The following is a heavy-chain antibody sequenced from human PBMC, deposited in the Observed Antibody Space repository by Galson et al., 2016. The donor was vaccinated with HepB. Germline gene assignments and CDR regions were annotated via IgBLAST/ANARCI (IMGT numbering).Heavy chain of an antibody. CDR2: ISPGSST. V-gene: IGHV3-23*05. CDR1: GFTFSSYG. J-gene: IGHJ4*02. D-gene: IGHD2-15*01. CDR3: AKRGGLKYYFDC. Sequence: SLRLSCAASGFTFSSYGMSWVRQAPGQGLEWVSSISPGSSTYTDSVKGRFTISRDNSRNTLYLEMNSLRAEDTAVYYCAKRGGLKYYFDCWGQGTLVTVSS.